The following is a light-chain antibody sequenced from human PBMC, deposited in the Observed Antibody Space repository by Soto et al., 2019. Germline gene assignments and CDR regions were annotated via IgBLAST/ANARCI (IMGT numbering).Light chain of an antibody. Sequence: EIVLTQSPGTLSLSPGERATLSCRAIQSVSSSYLAWYQQKPGQAPRLLIYGASSRATGIPDRFSGSGSGTDFTLTISRLEPEDFAVYYCQQYGSSPPTFGQWTKV. CDR3: QQYGSSPPT. V-gene: IGKV3-20*01. CDR2: GAS. J-gene: IGKJ1*01. CDR1: QSVSSSY.